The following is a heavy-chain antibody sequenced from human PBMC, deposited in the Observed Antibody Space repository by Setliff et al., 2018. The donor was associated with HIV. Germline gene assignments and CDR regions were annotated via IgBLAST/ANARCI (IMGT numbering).Heavy chain of an antibody. CDR1: GFTFSSYA. V-gene: IGHV3-30*04. CDR2: ISYDGSNK. J-gene: IGHJ4*02. Sequence: PGGSLRLSCAASGFTFSSYAMHWVRQAPGKGLEWVAVISYDGSNKYYADSVKGRFTISRDNSKNTLYLQMNSLRAEDTAVYYCATDQQWLAQGWGGPHYWGQGTLVTVSS. CDR3: ATDQQWLAQGWGGPHY. D-gene: IGHD6-19*01.